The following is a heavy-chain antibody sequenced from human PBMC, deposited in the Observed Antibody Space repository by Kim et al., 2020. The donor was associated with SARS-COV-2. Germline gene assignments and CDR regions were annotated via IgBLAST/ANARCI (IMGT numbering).Heavy chain of an antibody. CDR3: GRVAVVVVAATQYYGMDV. CDR1: GFTFSDHY. J-gene: IGHJ6*02. V-gene: IGHV3-72*01. D-gene: IGHD2-15*01. CDR2: IRDKANSYTT. Sequence: GGSLRLSCAASGFTFSDHYMDWVRQAPGKGLEWVGRIRDKANSYTTEYAASVKGRFTISRDDSKNSLYLQMNSLKIEDTAVYYCGRVAVVVVAATQYYGMDVWGQGPTVTVS.